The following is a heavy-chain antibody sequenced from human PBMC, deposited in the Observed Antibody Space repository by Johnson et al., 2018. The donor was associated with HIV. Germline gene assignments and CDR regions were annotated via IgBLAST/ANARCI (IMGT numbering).Heavy chain of an antibody. CDR2: IRYDGSNK. D-gene: IGHD5-24*01. J-gene: IGHJ3*02. Sequence: QVQLVESGGGVARPGGSLRLSCAASGFTFDDYDMNWVRQAPGQGLEWVAFIRYDGSNKYYSDSVKGRFTISRDNSKNTLYLQMNSLSAEDTAVYYCAREMAATNAWALDIWGQGTMVTVSS. V-gene: IGHV3-30*02. CDR1: GFTFDDYD. CDR3: AREMAATNAWALDI.